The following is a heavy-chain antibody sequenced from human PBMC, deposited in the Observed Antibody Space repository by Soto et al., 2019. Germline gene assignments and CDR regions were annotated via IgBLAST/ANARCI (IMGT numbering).Heavy chain of an antibody. D-gene: IGHD2-2*01. CDR2: IYYSGTT. CDR1: GGSISSGAYY. J-gene: IGHJ3*02. CDR3: ARNPSHLCASTSCHAFDI. V-gene: IGHV4-31*02. Sequence: SETLSLTXSVSGGSISSGAYYWNWIRQHPRKGLEWIGYIYYSGTTYYNPSLGSRVSISADTSKNQFSLKLNSVTVADTAVYYCARNPSHLCASTSCHAFDIWGQGTMVTVSS.